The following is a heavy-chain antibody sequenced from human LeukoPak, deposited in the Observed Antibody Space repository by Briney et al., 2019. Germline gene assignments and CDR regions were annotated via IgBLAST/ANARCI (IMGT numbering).Heavy chain of an antibody. CDR2: ISTYGAST. CDR1: GFTFSNYW. CDR3: VKEIYSYDKYYYFCAMDV. Sequence: PGGSLRLSCAASGFTFSNYWMNWVRQAPGKGLECVSTISTYGASTYYAGSVKGRFTISRDNSKNTLYLQMSSLRAEDTAIYYCVKEIYSYDKYYYFCAMDVWGQGTTVTVSS. J-gene: IGHJ6*02. V-gene: IGHV3-64D*06. D-gene: IGHD5-18*01.